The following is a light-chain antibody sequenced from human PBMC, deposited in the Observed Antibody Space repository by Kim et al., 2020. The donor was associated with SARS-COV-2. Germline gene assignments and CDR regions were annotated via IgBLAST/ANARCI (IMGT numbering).Light chain of an antibody. Sequence: SPGERAHPSCRASQTINNKLVWYQHKPGQAPRLLIYDATTRATGVPARFIGSGSETDFTLTISSLQSEDFAVYYCQQSNDWPPLTFGQGTKVDIK. CDR2: DAT. J-gene: IGKJ1*01. CDR3: QQSNDWPPLT. CDR1: QTINNK. V-gene: IGKV3-15*01.